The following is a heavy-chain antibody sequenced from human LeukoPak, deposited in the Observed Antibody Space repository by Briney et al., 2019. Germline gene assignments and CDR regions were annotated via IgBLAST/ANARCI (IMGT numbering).Heavy chain of an antibody. CDR3: ARRSSSGYYPRTGWFDP. CDR2: INHSGST. D-gene: IGHD3-22*01. CDR1: GGSFSGYY. J-gene: IGHJ5*02. V-gene: IGHV4-34*01. Sequence: PSETLSLTCAVYGGSFSGYYWSWIRQPPGKGLEWIGEINHSGSTNYNPSLKSRVTISVDTSKNQFSLKLSSVTAADTAVYYCARRSSSGYYPRTGWFDPWGQGTLVTVSS.